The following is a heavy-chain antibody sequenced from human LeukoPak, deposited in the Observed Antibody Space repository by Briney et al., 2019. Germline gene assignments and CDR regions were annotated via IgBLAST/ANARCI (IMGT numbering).Heavy chain of an antibody. CDR2: IYSGGST. J-gene: IGHJ6*03. CDR3: AKNPRDSSGYTNYYYMDV. V-gene: IGHV3-66*01. Sequence: QSGGSLRLSCAASGFTVSSNYMSWVRQAPGKGLEWVSVIYSGGSTYYADSVKGRFTISRDNSKNTLYLQMNSLRAEDTAVYYCAKNPRDSSGYTNYYYMDVWGKGTTVTVSS. D-gene: IGHD3-22*01. CDR1: GFTVSSNY.